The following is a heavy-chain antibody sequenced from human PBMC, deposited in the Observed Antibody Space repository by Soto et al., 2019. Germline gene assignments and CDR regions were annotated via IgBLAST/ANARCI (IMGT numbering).Heavy chain of an antibody. Sequence: QVGLVQSGAEVKNPGSSVKVSCKASGGTFGRNAINWVRQAPGQGFEWMGGIIPMFDTANHAQKFRDRIMITADESTNTAYVELNNLRSEDTAIYYCARPQGSGWRFNALDFWGQGTMVTVSS. V-gene: IGHV1-69*01. CDR3: ARPQGSGWRFNALDF. CDR1: GGTFGRNA. J-gene: IGHJ3*01. CDR2: IIPMFDTA. D-gene: IGHD6-19*01.